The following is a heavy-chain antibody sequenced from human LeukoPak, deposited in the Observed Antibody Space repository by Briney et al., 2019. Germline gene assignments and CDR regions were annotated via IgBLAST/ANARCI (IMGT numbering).Heavy chain of an antibody. J-gene: IGHJ4*02. CDR3: ARVGRRYYDILTGYYSDY. CDR1: GSTFSSYA. V-gene: IGHV3-30*04. D-gene: IGHD3-9*01. Sequence: PGGSLRLSCAASGSTFSSYAMHWVRQAPGKGLEWVAVISYDGSNKYYADSVKGRFTISRDNSKNTLYLQMNSLRAEDTAVYYCARVGRRYYDILTGYYSDYWGQGTLVTVSS. CDR2: ISYDGSNK.